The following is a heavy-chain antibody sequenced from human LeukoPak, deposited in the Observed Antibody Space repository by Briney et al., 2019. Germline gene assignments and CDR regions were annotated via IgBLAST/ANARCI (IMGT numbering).Heavy chain of an antibody. CDR1: GGSISSGGYF. CDR2: IYYTGST. CDR3: ARAARGYLYYFDY. J-gene: IGHJ4*02. V-gene: IGHV4-31*03. D-gene: IGHD3-22*01. Sequence: SETLSLTCTVSGGSISSGGYFWRWIRQHPGKDLEWIGYIYYTGSTYYNPSLKSRVAMSLDTSKNQFSLKLSSVTAADTAVYYCARAARGYLYYFDYWGQGTLVTVSS.